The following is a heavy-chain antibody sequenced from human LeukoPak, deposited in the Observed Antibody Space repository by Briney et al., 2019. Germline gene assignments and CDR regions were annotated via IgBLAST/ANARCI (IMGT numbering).Heavy chain of an antibody. CDR3: ARVSDYYYGMDV. V-gene: IGHV4-59*01. J-gene: IGHJ6*02. Sequence: SETLSLTCTVSGGSISSYYWSWTRQPPGKGLEWTGYIYYSGSTNYNPSLKSRVTISVDTSKNQFSLKLSSVTAADTAVYYCARVSDYYYGMDVWGQGTTVTVSS. CDR1: GGSISSYY. CDR2: IYYSGST.